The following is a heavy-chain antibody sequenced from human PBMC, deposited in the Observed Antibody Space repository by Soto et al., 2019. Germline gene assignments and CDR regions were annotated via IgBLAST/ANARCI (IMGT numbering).Heavy chain of an antibody. V-gene: IGHV3-23*01. CDR2: ISGSGGST. Sequence: EVQLLESGGGLVQPGGSLRLSCEASGFTFSSYAMSWVRQAPGKGLEWVSAISGSGGSTYYADSVKGRFTISRDNSKNTLYLQMNSLRAEDTAVYYCAKYRIGGYVPFDYWGQGTLVTVSS. D-gene: IGHD5-12*01. J-gene: IGHJ4*02. CDR3: AKYRIGGYVPFDY. CDR1: GFTFSSYA.